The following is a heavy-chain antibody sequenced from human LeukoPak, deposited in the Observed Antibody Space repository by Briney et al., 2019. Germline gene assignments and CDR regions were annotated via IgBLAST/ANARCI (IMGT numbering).Heavy chain of an antibody. CDR2: ISAYNGNT. Sequence: ASVKVSCKASGYTFTSYGISWVRQAPGQGLEWMGWISAYNGNTNYAQKLQGRVTMTTDTSTSTAYMELRSLRSEDTAVYYCGTDVRTDPYYDILTGYSIFHYGGRGTLDTVLS. CDR1: GYTFTSYG. D-gene: IGHD3-9*01. CDR3: GTDVRTDPYYDILTGYSIFHY. J-gene: IGHJ4*02. V-gene: IGHV1-18*01.